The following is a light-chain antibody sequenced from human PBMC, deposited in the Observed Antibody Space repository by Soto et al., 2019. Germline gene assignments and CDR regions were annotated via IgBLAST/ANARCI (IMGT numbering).Light chain of an antibody. CDR1: SSNIGSNY. J-gene: IGLJ2*01. CDR2: RNY. Sequence: QSVLTQPPSASGTPGQRVTISCSGSSSNIGSNYVYWYQQFPGTAPKLLIYRNYQRPSGVPDQFSGSKSGTSASLAISGLRYEDAADYYCAAWDDSLSGLVFGGGTKLTVL. CDR3: AAWDDSLSGLV. V-gene: IGLV1-47*01.